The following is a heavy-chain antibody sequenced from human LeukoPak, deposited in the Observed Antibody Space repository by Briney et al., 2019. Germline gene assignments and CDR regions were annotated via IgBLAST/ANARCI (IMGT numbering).Heavy chain of an antibody. J-gene: IGHJ5*02. V-gene: IGHV1-69*05. CDR3: ARDRSIAEPTNWFDP. CDR2: IIPIFGTA. D-gene: IGHD6-6*01. CDR1: GGTFSSYA. Sequence: GASVKVSCKASGGTFSSYAISWVRQAPGQGLEWMGGIIPIFGTANYAQKFQGRVTITTDESTSTAYMGLSSLRSEDTAVYYCARDRSIAEPTNWFDPWGQGTLVTVSS.